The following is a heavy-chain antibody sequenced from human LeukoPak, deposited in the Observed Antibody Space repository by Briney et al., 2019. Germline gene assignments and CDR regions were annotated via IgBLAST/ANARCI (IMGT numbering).Heavy chain of an antibody. CDR3: ARSSRALYGMDV. V-gene: IGHV1-3*01. CDR1: GYTFTSYA. J-gene: IGHJ6*02. D-gene: IGHD3-10*01. CDR2: INAGNGNT. Sequence: ASVKVSCKASGYTFTSYAMHWVRQAPGQRLEWMGWINAGNGNTKYSQKFQGRVTMTRNTSISTAYMELSSLRSEDTAVYYCARSSRALYGMDVWGQGTTVTVSS.